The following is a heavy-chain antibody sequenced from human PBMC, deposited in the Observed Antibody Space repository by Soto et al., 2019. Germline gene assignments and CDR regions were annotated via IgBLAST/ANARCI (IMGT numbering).Heavy chain of an antibody. V-gene: IGHV4-39*01. CDR1: GGSISSSSYY. D-gene: IGHD6-19*01. Sequence: PSETLSLTCTVSGGSISSSSYYWGWIRQPPGKGLEWIGSIYYSGSTYYNPSLKSRVTISVDTSKNQFSLKLSSVTAADTAVYYCARGSGWFWKYYFDYWGQGTLVTVSS. CDR2: IYYSGST. CDR3: ARGSGWFWKYYFDY. J-gene: IGHJ4*02.